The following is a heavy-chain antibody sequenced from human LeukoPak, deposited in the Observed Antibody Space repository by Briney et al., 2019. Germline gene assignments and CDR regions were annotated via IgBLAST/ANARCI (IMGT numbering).Heavy chain of an antibody. Sequence: GGSLRLSCAASGFTFSRHWMTWVRQAPGKGLEWVANIKHDGSEKNYVDSVKGRLTISGDNANNSLYLQMNSLRAEDTAVYYCATPLDYYDRSDSHQGGDWGQGTLVTVSS. CDR3: ATPLDYYDRSDSHQGGD. V-gene: IGHV3-7*03. J-gene: IGHJ4*02. CDR2: IKHDGSEK. CDR1: GFTFSRHW. D-gene: IGHD3-22*01.